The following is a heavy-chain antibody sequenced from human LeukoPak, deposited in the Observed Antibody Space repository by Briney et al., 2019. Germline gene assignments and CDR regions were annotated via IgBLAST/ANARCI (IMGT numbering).Heavy chain of an antibody. CDR2: INYSGST. V-gene: IGHV4-34*01. D-gene: IGHD5-12*01. J-gene: IGHJ4*02. Sequence: SETLSLTCTVYGESLSGYYWSWIRQPPRKGLELIGVINYSGSTTYNPSLKIRVTISVDTSRNQFSLTLSSVTAADTALYYCARIDIVATDTFDYWGQGTLVTVSS. CDR1: GESLSGYY. CDR3: ARIDIVATDTFDY.